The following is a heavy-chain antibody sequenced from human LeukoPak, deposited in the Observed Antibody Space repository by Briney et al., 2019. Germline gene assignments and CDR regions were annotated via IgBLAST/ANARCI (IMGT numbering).Heavy chain of an antibody. CDR3: AKPYGDHAEYFQH. Sequence: GRSLRLSCAASGFTFSSYGMHWVRQAPGKGLEWVAVISYDGSNKYYADSVKGRFTISRDNSKNTLYLQMNSLRAEDTAVYYCAKPYGDHAEYFQHWGQGTLVTVSS. D-gene: IGHD4-17*01. CDR1: GFTFSSYG. J-gene: IGHJ1*01. V-gene: IGHV3-30*18. CDR2: ISYDGSNK.